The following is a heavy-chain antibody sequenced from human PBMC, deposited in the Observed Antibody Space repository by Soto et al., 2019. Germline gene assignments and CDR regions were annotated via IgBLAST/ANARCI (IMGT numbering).Heavy chain of an antibody. Sequence: SETLSLTCTVSGDSMSSHYWNWVRQTPGKGLEWIGCIYFTGSTNYNPSLKSRVTISVDTSKNQFSLKLSSVTAADTAVYYCARRYGSCFDYWGQGTLVTVSS. J-gene: IGHJ4*02. D-gene: IGHD5-18*01. CDR2: IYFTGST. V-gene: IGHV4-59*08. CDR1: GDSMSSHY. CDR3: ARRYGSCFDY.